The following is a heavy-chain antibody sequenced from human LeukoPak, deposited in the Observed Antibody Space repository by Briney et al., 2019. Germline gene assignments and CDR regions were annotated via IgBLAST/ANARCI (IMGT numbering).Heavy chain of an antibody. D-gene: IGHD4-11*01. V-gene: IGHV4-4*07. CDR2: IYTSGST. CDR1: GGSISSYY. J-gene: IGHJ4*02. Sequence: SETLSLTCTVSGGSISSYYWSWIRQPAGKGLEWIGRIYTSGSTDYNPSLKSRVTISVDTSKNQFSLKLSSVTAADTAVYYCARIYSNYGYYFGYWGQGTLVTVSS. CDR3: ARIYSNYGYYFGY.